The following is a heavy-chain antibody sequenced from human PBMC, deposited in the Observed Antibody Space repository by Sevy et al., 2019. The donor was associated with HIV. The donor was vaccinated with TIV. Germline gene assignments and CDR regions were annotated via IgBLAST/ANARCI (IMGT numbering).Heavy chain of an antibody. CDR3: GRAMDV. CDR1: GFTFSSYW. J-gene: IGHJ6*02. CDR2: IKQDGSEK. Sequence: GGSLRLSCAASGFTFSSYWMHWVRQAPGKGLEWVANIKQDGSEKYYVDSVKGRFTISRDNAKNSLYLQMNSLRPEDTGAYYCGRAMDVWGQGTTVTVSS. V-gene: IGHV3-7*03.